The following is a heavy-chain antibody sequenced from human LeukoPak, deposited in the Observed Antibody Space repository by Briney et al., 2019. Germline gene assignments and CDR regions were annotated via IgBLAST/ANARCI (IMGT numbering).Heavy chain of an antibody. J-gene: IGHJ4*02. V-gene: IGHV4-34*01. Sequence: SETLSLTCAVYGGSFSGYYWSWIRQPPGKGLEWIGEINHSESTNYNPSLKSRVTISVDTSKNQFSLKLSSVTAADTAVYYCARGRGIAVAGTRFGRGKYYFDYWGQGTLVTVSS. D-gene: IGHD6-19*01. CDR3: ARGRGIAVAGTRFGRGKYYFDY. CDR1: GGSFSGYY. CDR2: INHSEST.